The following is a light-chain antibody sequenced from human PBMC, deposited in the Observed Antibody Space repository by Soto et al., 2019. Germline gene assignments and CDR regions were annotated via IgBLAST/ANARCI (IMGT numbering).Light chain of an antibody. CDR2: TND. CDR3: VAWDDSLNGYV. V-gene: IGLV1-44*01. CDR1: SSNIASNT. Sequence: QSVLTQAPSASGTPGQRVIISCSGSSSNIASNTVNWYQRLPGTAPKLLIYTNDQRPSGVPVRFSASKSGTSASLAISGLQSEDEADYYCVAWDDSLNGYVFGTGTKVTVL. J-gene: IGLJ1*01.